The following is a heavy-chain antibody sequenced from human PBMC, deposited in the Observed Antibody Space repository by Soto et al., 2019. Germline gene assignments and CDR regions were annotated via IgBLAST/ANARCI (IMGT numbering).Heavy chain of an antibody. CDR2: IYYSGST. V-gene: IGHV4-30-4*01. CDR3: ASAARGYYYYGMDV. CDR1: GGSISSGDYY. Sequence: PSETLSLTCTVSGGSISSGDYYWSWIRQPPGKGLEWIGYIYYSGSTYYNPSLKSRVTISVDTSKNQFSLKLSSVTAADTAVYYCASAARGYYYYGMDVWGQGTTVTVSS. J-gene: IGHJ6*02. D-gene: IGHD6-6*01.